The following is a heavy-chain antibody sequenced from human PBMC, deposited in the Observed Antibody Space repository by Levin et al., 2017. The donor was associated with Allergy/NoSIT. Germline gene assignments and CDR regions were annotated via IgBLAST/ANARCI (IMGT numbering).Heavy chain of an antibody. J-gene: IGHJ3*01. CDR2: VDPSDSHS. CDR3: ARHVGFYDPETYDAFDV. CDR1: GYTFESYW. D-gene: IGHD3-16*01. Sequence: NRGESLKISCKGSGYTFESYWISWVRQLPGKGLEWLGSVDPSDSHSNYSPSFQGQVTITVDRTIGTASLQWSSLKASDSAMYYCARHVGFYDPETYDAFDVWGQGTRVTVSS. V-gene: IGHV5-10-1*01.